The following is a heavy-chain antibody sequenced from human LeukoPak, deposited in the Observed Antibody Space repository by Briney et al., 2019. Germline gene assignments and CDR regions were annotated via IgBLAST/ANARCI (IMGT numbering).Heavy chain of an antibody. CDR2: INEAGNDK. D-gene: IGHD3-16*01. Sequence: GGSLRLSCAASGFTFSSYEMNWVRQAPGKGLEWVANINEAGNDKYYVDSVTGRFTMSRDNAKNSLYLQMNSLRVEDTAVYYCVRDATRGGDFDYWGQGTLVTVSS. CDR1: GFTFSSYE. V-gene: IGHV3-7*01. CDR3: VRDATRGGDFDY. J-gene: IGHJ4*02.